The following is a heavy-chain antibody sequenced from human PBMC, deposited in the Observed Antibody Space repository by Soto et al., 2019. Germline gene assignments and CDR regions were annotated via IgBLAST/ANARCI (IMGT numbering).Heavy chain of an antibody. V-gene: IGHV3-21*01. Sequence: GGSLRLSCAASGFPFSTYSMNWVRQAPGKGLGWVSSISGSGNYTNYADLLRGRLTISRDNAKTSLYLQMNSLIAEATAVYYCSCERINNCSEYYFGVWGQGTLVTVSS. CDR2: ISGSGNYT. CDR1: GFPFSTYS. CDR3: SCERINNCSEYYFGV. D-gene: IGHD6-19*01. J-gene: IGHJ4*02.